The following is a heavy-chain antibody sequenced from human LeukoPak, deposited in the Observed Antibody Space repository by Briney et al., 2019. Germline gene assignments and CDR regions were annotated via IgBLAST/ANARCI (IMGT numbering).Heavy chain of an antibody. CDR3: ARSRAHRPPYYYYYMDV. V-gene: IGHV3-33*01. CDR1: GFTFSSYG. Sequence: GGSLRLSCAASGFTFSSYGMHWVRQAPGKGLEWVAVIWSDGSNKYYADSVKGRFTISRDNSKNTVYLQMNSLRAEDTAVYYCARSRAHRPPYYYYYMDVWGKGTTVTASS. CDR2: IWSDGSNK. J-gene: IGHJ6*03. D-gene: IGHD2-2*01.